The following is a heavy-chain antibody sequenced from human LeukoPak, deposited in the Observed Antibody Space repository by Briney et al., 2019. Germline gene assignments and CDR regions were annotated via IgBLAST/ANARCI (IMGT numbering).Heavy chain of an antibody. CDR2: INPNSGGT. CDR3: ARDQRNDYVWGSYRYSAFDI. Sequence: ASVKVSCKASGYTFTGYYMHWVRQAPGQGLEWMGWINPNSGGTNYAQKFQGRVTMTRDTSISTAYMELSRLRSDDTAVYYCARDQRNDYVWGSYRYSAFDIWGQGTMVTVSS. V-gene: IGHV1-2*02. J-gene: IGHJ3*02. D-gene: IGHD3-16*02. CDR1: GYTFTGYY.